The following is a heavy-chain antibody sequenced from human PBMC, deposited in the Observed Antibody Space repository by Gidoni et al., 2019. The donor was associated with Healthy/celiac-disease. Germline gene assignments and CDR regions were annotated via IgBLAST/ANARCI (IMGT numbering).Heavy chain of an antibody. J-gene: IGHJ4*02. Sequence: QVQLVESGGGLVKPGGSLRLSCAAPGSTFSDYYMSWIRPAPGKGLEWVACISRSSSYTNYADSVKGVFTISRDDAKNSLYLQMNGLMAEDTAVYYCARDPDYDYVWGCYRGFDYWGQGTLVTVSS. CDR3: ARDPDYDYVWGCYRGFDY. V-gene: IGHV3-11*05. D-gene: IGHD3-16*02. CDR2: ISRSSSYT. CDR1: GSTFSDYY.